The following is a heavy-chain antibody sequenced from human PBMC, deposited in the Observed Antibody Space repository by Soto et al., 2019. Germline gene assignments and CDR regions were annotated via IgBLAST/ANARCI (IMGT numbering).Heavy chain of an antibody. Sequence: PSETLSLTCTVSGGSISSGDYYWSWIRQPPXKGLEWIGYIYYSGSTYYNPSLKSRVTISVDTSKNQFSLKLSSVTAADTAVYYCARVGYYDSSGYYSLDAFDIWGQGTMVTVSS. CDR3: ARVGYYDSSGYYSLDAFDI. D-gene: IGHD3-22*01. V-gene: IGHV4-30-4*01. CDR2: IYYSGST. CDR1: GGSISSGDYY. J-gene: IGHJ3*02.